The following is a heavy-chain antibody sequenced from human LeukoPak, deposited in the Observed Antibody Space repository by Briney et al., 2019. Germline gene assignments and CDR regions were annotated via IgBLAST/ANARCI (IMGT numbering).Heavy chain of an antibody. D-gene: IGHD5-18*01. J-gene: IGHJ4*02. CDR3: TTGAWIQLWLADY. V-gene: IGHV3-15*01. CDR2: IKSKTDGGTT. CDR1: GFIFSNAW. Sequence: PGGSLRLSCAASGFIFSNAWMSWVRQAPGKGLEWVGRIKSKTDGGTTDYAAPVKGRFTISRDDSKTTLYLQMNSLKAEDTAVYYCTTGAWIQLWLADYWGRGTLVTVSS.